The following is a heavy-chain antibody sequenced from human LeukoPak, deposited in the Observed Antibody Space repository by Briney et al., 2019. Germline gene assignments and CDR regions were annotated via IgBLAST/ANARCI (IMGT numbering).Heavy chain of an antibody. CDR1: GDSFSSNSAT. Sequence: SQTLSLTCAISGDSFSSNSATWNWIRQSPSRGLEWLGRTYYRSKWYKYYAVSVKGRITINPDTSKNQFSLQLNSVTPEDTAVYYCAKANGWYGRGYFDLWGRGTLVSVSS. D-gene: IGHD6-19*01. CDR2: TYYRSKWYK. V-gene: IGHV6-1*01. J-gene: IGHJ2*01. CDR3: AKANGWYGRGYFDL.